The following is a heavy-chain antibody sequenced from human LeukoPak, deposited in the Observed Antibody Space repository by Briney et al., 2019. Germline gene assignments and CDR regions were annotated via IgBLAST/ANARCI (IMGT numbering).Heavy chain of an antibody. Sequence: GGSLRLSCAASGFTFSSYGMSWVRQAPGKGLEWMAFIRSDGSNKYYADSVKGRFTISRDNSKNTLYLQMNSLRAEDTAVYYCAKERDGDYAIYFDYWGQGTLVTVSS. CDR2: IRSDGSNK. CDR1: GFTFSSYG. CDR3: AKERDGDYAIYFDY. J-gene: IGHJ4*02. V-gene: IGHV3-30*02. D-gene: IGHD4-17*01.